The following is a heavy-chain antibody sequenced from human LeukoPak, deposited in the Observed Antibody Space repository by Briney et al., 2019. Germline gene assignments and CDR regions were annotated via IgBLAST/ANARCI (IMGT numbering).Heavy chain of an antibody. D-gene: IGHD3/OR15-3a*01. CDR1: GGSISSYY. Sequence: ASETLSLTCTVSGGSISSYYWSWIRQPPGKGLEWIGYIYYSGTTNYNPSLKSRVTISVDTSKNQFSLKLSSVTAADTAVYYCARQKGLRVFDYWGQGTLVTVSS. J-gene: IGHJ4*02. CDR2: IYYSGTT. CDR3: ARQKGLRVFDY. V-gene: IGHV4-59*08.